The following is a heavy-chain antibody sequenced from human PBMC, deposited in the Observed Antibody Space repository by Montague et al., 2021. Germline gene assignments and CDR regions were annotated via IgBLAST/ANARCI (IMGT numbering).Heavy chain of an antibody. V-gene: IGHV3-13*04. D-gene: IGHD7-27*01. CDR2: IGTAGDT. J-gene: IGHJ3*02. CDR1: GFTFSSYA. CDR3: ASTGAATAWRAYEI. Sequence: SLRLSCAASGFTFSSYALHWVRQATGKGLEWVSAIGTAGDTFYPGSVKGRFTISRENAENSLYLQMNSLRAGDTAVYYCASTGAATAWRAYEIWGLGTMVTVSS.